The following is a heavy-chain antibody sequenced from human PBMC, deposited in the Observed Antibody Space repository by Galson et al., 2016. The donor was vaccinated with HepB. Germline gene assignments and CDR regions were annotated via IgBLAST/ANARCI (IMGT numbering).Heavy chain of an antibody. CDR2: ISWNSRSI. D-gene: IGHD1/OR15-1a*01. Sequence: SLRLSCAASGFAFDDYSIHWVRQLPRKGLEWVSGISWNSRSIGYADSVKGRFTISRDNAKNSLYVQMNSLRAEDTAVYYCARAVNKRPAGGMDVWGQGTTVTVSS. CDR1: GFAFDDYS. V-gene: IGHV3-9*01. CDR3: ARAVNKRPAGGMDV. J-gene: IGHJ6*02.